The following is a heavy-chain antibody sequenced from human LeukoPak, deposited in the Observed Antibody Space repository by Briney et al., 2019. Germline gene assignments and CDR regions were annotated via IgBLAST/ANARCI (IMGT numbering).Heavy chain of an antibody. CDR2: INSDGSST. V-gene: IGHV3-74*01. CDR3: AREYSTGFDP. Sequence: GGSLRLSCAASGFTFSRYWMHWVRQGPGKGLVWVSRINSDGSSTSYADSVKGRFTISRDNAKNTLYLQMISLRAEHTAVYYCAREYSTGFDPWGQGTLVTVSS. J-gene: IGHJ5*02. CDR1: GFTFSRYW. D-gene: IGHD2-15*01.